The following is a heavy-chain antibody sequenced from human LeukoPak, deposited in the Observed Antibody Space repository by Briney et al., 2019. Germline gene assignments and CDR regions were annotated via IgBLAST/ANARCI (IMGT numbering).Heavy chain of an antibody. CDR2: IIPIFGTA. J-gene: IGHJ4*02. CDR1: GGTFSSYA. D-gene: IGHD4-23*01. Sequence: SVKVSCKASGGTFSSYAISWVLQAPGQGLEWMGGIIPIFGTANYAQKFQGRVTITTDESTSTAYMELSSLRSEDTAVYYCATTYDYGGNSGALDYWGQGTLVTVSS. CDR3: ATTYDYGGNSGALDY. V-gene: IGHV1-69*05.